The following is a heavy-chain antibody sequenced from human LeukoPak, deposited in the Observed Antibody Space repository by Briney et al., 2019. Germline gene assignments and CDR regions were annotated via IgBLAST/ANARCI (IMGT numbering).Heavy chain of an antibody. J-gene: IGHJ6*03. CDR2: IHYTGGT. CDR3: VRDRQNPYYDPPMDV. V-gene: IGHV4-59*01. D-gene: IGHD3-3*01. Sequence: SETLSLTCTVSGGSISGFYWSWIRQPPGKGLEWIGYIHYTGGTDYNPSLRSRVTISVDSSKNQFSLRLSSVTAADTAVYYCVRDRQNPYYDPPMDVWGKGTTVTVSS. CDR1: GGSISGFY.